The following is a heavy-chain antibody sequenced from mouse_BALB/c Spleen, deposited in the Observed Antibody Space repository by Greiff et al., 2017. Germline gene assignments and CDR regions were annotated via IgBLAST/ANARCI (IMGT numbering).Heavy chain of an antibody. V-gene: IGHV5-9-3*01. Sequence: EVKLMESGGGLVKPGGSLKLSCAASGFTFSSYAMSWVRQTPEKRLEWVAMIRSGGSYTYYPDSVKGRFTISRDNAKNTLYLQMSSLRSEDTAMYYCARHADDGYLFAYWGQGTLVTVSA. CDR2: IRSGGSYT. J-gene: IGHJ3*01. CDR3: ARHADDGYLFAY. D-gene: IGHD2-3*01. CDR1: GFTFSSYA.